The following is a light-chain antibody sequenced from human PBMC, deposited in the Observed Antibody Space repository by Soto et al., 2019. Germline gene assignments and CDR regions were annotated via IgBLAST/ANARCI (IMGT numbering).Light chain of an antibody. V-gene: IGLV2-14*01. CDR2: EVN. Sequence: QSALTQPASVSGSPGQSVTISCTGPRSDIGDSNFISWYQHSPGKAPRLLIYEVNNRPSGVSKRFSGSKAGNTASLTISGLLDDDEADYFCASFRSGTILAFGSRTKVTVL. CDR1: RSDIGDSNF. J-gene: IGLJ1*01. CDR3: ASFRSGTILA.